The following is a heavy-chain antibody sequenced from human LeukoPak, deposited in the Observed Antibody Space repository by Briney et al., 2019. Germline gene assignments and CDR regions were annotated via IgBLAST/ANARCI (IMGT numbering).Heavy chain of an antibody. CDR3: AYRVVTAGGLDYFDY. CDR2: IIPILGIA. CDR1: GGTFSSYA. V-gene: IGHV1-69*04. Sequence: SVKVSCKASGGTFSSYAISWVRQAPGQGLEWMGRIIPILGIANYAQKFQGRVTITADKSTSTAYMELSSLRSEDTAVYYCAYRVVTAGGLDYFDYWGQGTLVTVSS. J-gene: IGHJ4*02. D-gene: IGHD2-21*02.